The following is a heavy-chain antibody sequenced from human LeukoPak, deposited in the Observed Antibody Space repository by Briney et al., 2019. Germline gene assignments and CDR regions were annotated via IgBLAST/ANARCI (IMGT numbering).Heavy chain of an antibody. Sequence: PSETLSLTCTVSGGSISSYYWSWIRQPPGKGLEWIGYIYTSGSTNYNPSLKSRVTISVDTSKNQFSLKLSSVTAADMAVYYCARHLGYCSSTSCYSLSWFDPWGQGTLVTVSS. CDR3: ARHLGYCSSTSCYSLSWFDP. D-gene: IGHD2-2*01. CDR2: IYTSGST. V-gene: IGHV4-4*09. CDR1: GGSISSYY. J-gene: IGHJ5*02.